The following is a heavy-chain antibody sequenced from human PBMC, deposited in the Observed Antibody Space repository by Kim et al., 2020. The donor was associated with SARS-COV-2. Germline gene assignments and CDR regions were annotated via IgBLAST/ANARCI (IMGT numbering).Heavy chain of an antibody. D-gene: IGHD4-17*01. J-gene: IGHJ5*02. Sequence: SETLSLTCTVSGGSISSSSYYWGWIRQPPGKGLEWIGSIYYSGSTYYNPSLKSRVTISVDTSKIQFSLNLSSVTAADTAVYYCARHWGTTVTPRGNWFDPWGQGTLVTVSS. V-gene: IGHV4-39*01. CDR3: ARHWGTTVTPRGNWFDP. CDR1: GGSISSSSYY. CDR2: IYYSGST.